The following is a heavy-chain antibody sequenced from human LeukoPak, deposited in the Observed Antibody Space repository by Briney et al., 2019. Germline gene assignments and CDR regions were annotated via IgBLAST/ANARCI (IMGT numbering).Heavy chain of an antibody. CDR3: AKGSSSWYFDY. Sequence: GSLRLSCAASGFTFISYGMKWVRQAPGKGLEWVSAISGSGGTTYYADSVKGRFAISRDNSKNTLYLQMDSLRAEDTAIYYCAKGSSSWYFDYWGQGTLVSVSS. D-gene: IGHD6-13*01. J-gene: IGHJ4*02. CDR1: GFTFISYG. V-gene: IGHV3-23*01. CDR2: ISGSGGTT.